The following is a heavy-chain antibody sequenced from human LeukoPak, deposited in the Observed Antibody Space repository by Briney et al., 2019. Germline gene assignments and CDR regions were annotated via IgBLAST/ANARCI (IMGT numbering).Heavy chain of an antibody. Sequence: PSQTLSLTCSVSGGSTTTGPHFCGWLRQPPGEALEWIGSVYESGTTYYSPSLKSRVALSIDESKSQLSLRLTSVTAADTAMYFCARSAFFYGSGRGWFDTWGPGTLVSVSS. J-gene: IGHJ5*02. CDR1: GGSTTTGPHF. CDR3: ARSAFFYGSGRGWFDT. D-gene: IGHD3-10*01. CDR2: VYESGTT. V-gene: IGHV4-39*01.